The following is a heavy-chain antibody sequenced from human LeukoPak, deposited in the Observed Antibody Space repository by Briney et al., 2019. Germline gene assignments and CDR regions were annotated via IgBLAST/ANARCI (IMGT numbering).Heavy chain of an antibody. D-gene: IGHD3-3*01. CDR1: GFTFSSYA. Sequence: GRSLRLSCAASGFTFSSYAMIWVRQAPGKGLEWVSAISGSGRNTYYADSVKGRFTISRDNSKNTLYLQMNSLRAEDTAVYFCAKGHIHNDFWSGYSGYWGQGTLVTVSS. V-gene: IGHV3-23*01. CDR2: ISGSGRNT. J-gene: IGHJ4*02. CDR3: AKGHIHNDFWSGYSGY.